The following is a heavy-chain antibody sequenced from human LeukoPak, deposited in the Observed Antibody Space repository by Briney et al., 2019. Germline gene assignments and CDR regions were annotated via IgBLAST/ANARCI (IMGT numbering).Heavy chain of an antibody. CDR3: AREIYGDYFDY. Sequence: SETLSLTCTVSGGSISSGGYYWSWIRQHPGKGPEWIGYIYYSGSTYYNPSLKSRVTISVDTSKNQFSLKLSSVTAADTAVYYCAREIYGDYFDYWGQGTLVTVSS. J-gene: IGHJ4*02. D-gene: IGHD4-17*01. CDR2: IYYSGST. V-gene: IGHV4-31*03. CDR1: GGSISSGGYY.